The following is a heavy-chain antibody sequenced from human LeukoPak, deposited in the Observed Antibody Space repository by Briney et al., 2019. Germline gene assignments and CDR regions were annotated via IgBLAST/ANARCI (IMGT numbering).Heavy chain of an antibody. Sequence: SETLSLTCTVSGGSVSSGSYYWSWIRQHPGKGLEWIGYIYYSGSTYYNPSLKSRVTISVDTSKNQFSLKLSSVTAADTAVYYCARDRGPYSGYDSYYFDYWGQGTLVTVSS. CDR3: ARDRGPYSGYDSYYFDY. CDR1: GGSVSSGSYY. V-gene: IGHV4-31*03. D-gene: IGHD5-12*01. CDR2: IYYSGST. J-gene: IGHJ4*02.